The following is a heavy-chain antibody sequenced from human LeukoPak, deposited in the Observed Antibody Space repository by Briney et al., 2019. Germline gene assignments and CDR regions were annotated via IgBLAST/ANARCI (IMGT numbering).Heavy chain of an antibody. CDR3: ARVGPYGWYDP. D-gene: IGHD3-16*01. Sequence: PSETVSLTCTVSGGSISSYYWSWIRQPPGKGLEWIGYIYYSGSTNYNPSLKSRVTISVDTSKNQFSLKLSSVTAADTAVYYCARVGPYGWYDPWGQGTLDPVFS. CDR1: GGSISSYY. V-gene: IGHV4-59*01. CDR2: IYYSGST. J-gene: IGHJ5*02.